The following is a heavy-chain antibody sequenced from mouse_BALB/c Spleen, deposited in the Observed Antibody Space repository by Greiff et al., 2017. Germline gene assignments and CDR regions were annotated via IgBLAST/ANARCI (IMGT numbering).Heavy chain of an antibody. D-gene: IGHD1-1*01. CDR3: ARQSTTVVATPFDY. V-gene: IGHV5-6*01. J-gene: IGHJ2*01. CDR1: GFTFSSYG. Sequence: EVQVVESGGDLVKPGGSLKLSCAASGFTFSSYGMSWVRQTPDKRLEWVATISSGGSYTYYPDSVKGRFTISRDNAKNTLYLQMSSLKSEDTAMYSCARQSTTVVATPFDYWGQGTTLTVSS. CDR2: ISSGGSYT.